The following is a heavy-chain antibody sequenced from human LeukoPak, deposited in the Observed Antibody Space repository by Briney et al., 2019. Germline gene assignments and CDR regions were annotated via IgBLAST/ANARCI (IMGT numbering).Heavy chain of an antibody. D-gene: IGHD1-26*01. Sequence: PSETLSLTCTVSGGSVSSYYWSWIRQPPVEGLEWIAYIHNSGSTNYNPSLKSRATIAVDTSKNQFSLKLSSVTAADTAMYYCVRDWEGFNFDIWGQGTVVTVSS. V-gene: IGHV4-59*02. J-gene: IGHJ3*02. CDR3: VRDWEGFNFDI. CDR2: IHNSGST. CDR1: GGSVSSYY.